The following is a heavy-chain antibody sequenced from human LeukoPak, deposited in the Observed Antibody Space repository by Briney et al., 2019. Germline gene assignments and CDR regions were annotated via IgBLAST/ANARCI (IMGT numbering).Heavy chain of an antibody. V-gene: IGHV3-30*18. J-gene: IGHJ4*02. CDR2: MSYDGSNK. CDR1: GFTFSSYG. D-gene: IGHD1-26*01. CDR3: AKGPISGSYLFDY. Sequence: PGGSLRLSCAASGFTFSSYGMHWVRQAPGKGLEWVAVMSYDGSNKYYADSVKGRFTISRDNSKNTLYLQMNSLRAEDTAVYYCAKGPISGSYLFDYWGQGTLVTVSS.